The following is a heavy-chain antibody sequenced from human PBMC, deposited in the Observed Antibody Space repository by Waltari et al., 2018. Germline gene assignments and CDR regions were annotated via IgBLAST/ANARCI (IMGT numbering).Heavy chain of an antibody. Sequence: EVKVVESGGGLVQPGRSLRLYCTGSGFRFDNFAMPWVRQAPGKGLEWVSGISWDSRAIGYADSVKGRFTISRDNARNSVYLQMNSLRSEDMALYYCAKGVSSWYSFGMDVWGQGTTVTVS. J-gene: IGHJ6*02. V-gene: IGHV3-9*03. D-gene: IGHD6-13*01. CDR3: AKGVSSWYSFGMDV. CDR1: GFRFDNFA. CDR2: ISWDSRAI.